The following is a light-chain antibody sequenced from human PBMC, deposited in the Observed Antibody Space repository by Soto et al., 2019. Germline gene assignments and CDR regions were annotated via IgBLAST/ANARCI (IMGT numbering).Light chain of an antibody. CDR1: SSNIGSNY. CDR2: RNN. Sequence: QSVLTQPPSASGTPGQRVTISCSGSSSNIGSNYVYWYQQLPGTAPKLLIYRNNQRPSGVPDRFSGSKSGTSASLAISGLRSEDGADYYWAAWDDSLGGFVFGTGTKLPVL. V-gene: IGLV1-47*01. J-gene: IGLJ1*01. CDR3: AAWDDSLGGFV.